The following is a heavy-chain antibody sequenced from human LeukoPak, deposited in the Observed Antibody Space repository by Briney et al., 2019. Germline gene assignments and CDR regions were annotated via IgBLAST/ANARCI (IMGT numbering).Heavy chain of an antibody. Sequence: GESLKIPCKGSGYSFTSYWIGWVRQMPGKGLEWMGIIYPGDSDTRYSPSFQGQVTISADKSVSTAYLQWSSLKASDTAMYYCARNHYDSSGYPDYWGQGTLVTVSS. CDR2: IYPGDSDT. J-gene: IGHJ4*02. D-gene: IGHD3-22*01. V-gene: IGHV5-51*01. CDR3: ARNHYDSSGYPDY. CDR1: GYSFTSYW.